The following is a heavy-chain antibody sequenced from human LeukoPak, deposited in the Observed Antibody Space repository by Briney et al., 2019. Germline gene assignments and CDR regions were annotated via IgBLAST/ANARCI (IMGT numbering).Heavy chain of an antibody. D-gene: IGHD3-22*01. CDR2: ISSNGGST. J-gene: IGHJ4*02. CDR3: VKTPQYYDESSGFYFN. Sequence: GRSLSLSRSASGLTFSSYAIHCVRQAPGKGLEYVSAISSNGGSTYYADSVKGRFTISRDNSKNTLYLQMSSLGAEDTAVYYCVKTPQYYDESSGFYFNWGQGGLVTVSS. V-gene: IGHV3-64D*09. CDR1: GLTFSSYA.